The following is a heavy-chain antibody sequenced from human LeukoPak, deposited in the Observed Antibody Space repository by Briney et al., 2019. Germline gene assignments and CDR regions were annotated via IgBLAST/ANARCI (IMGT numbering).Heavy chain of an antibody. Sequence: GGSLRLSCAASGFTFSSYSMNWVRQAPGKGLEWVSYISSSSGTIYYADSVKGRFTISRDNAKNSLYLQMNSLRAEDTAVYYCARDILTGYYSYGMDVWGQGTTVTVS. D-gene: IGHD3-9*01. CDR2: ISSSSGTI. CDR1: GFTFSSYS. J-gene: IGHJ6*02. V-gene: IGHV3-48*04. CDR3: ARDILTGYYSYGMDV.